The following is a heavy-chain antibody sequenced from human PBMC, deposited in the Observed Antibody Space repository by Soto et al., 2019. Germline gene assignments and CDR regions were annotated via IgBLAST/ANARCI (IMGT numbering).Heavy chain of an antibody. Sequence: SETLSLTCAVYGGFLSDSYWTWIRQPPLKGLEWIGEINHVGGTNYNPSLKSRVTMSVDTSQNQFSLRLISVTAADTAMYFCVRIRYQLPSSVLWLDPWGQGTPVTVSS. CDR3: VRIRYQLPSSVLWLDP. D-gene: IGHD3-16*01. J-gene: IGHJ5*02. CDR2: INHVGGT. V-gene: IGHV4-34*01. CDR1: GGFLSDSY.